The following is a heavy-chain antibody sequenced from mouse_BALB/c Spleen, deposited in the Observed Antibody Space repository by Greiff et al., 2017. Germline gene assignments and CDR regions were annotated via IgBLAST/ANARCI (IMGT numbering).Heavy chain of an antibody. Sequence: QVQLQQSGAELVRPGTSVKVSCKASGYAFTNYLIEWVKQRPGQGLEWIGVINPGSGGTNYNEKFKGKATLTADKSSSTAYMQLSSLTSDDSAVYFCARGVLRLSYYFDYWGQGTTLTVSS. V-gene: IGHV1-54*01. J-gene: IGHJ2*01. D-gene: IGHD1-2*01. CDR3: ARGVLRLSYYFDY. CDR2: INPGSGGT. CDR1: GYAFTNYL.